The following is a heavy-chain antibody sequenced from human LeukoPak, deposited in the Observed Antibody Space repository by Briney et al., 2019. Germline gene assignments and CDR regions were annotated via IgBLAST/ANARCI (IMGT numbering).Heavy chain of an antibody. CDR2: ISSSSSYI. J-gene: IGHJ3*02. D-gene: IGHD6-19*01. CDR1: GFTFSSYW. Sequence: GGSLRLSCAASGFTFSSYWMNWVRQAPGKGLEWVSSISSSSSYIYYADSVKGRFTISRDNAKNSLYLQMNSLRAEDTAVYYCARVVAVAGKAFDIWGQGTMVTVSS. V-gene: IGHV3-21*01. CDR3: ARVVAVAGKAFDI.